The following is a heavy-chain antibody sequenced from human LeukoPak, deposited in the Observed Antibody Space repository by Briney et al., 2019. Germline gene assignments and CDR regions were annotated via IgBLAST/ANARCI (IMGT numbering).Heavy chain of an antibody. V-gene: IGHV3-7*01. D-gene: IGHD1-26*01. J-gene: IGHJ4*02. CDR3: AREGYSGWNKEY. CDR2: IQENGNAK. CDR1: GFTFSAYW. Sequence: PGGSLRLSCAASGFTFSAYWMTWVRQAPGKGLEWVANIQENGNAKYYVDSVKGRFTISRDNAKNSLYLQMNSLRAEDTAVYYCAREGYSGWNKEYWGQGTLVTVSS.